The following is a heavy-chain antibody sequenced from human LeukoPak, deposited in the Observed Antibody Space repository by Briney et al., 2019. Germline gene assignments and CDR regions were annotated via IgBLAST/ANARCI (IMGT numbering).Heavy chain of an antibody. CDR1: GFTFSSYS. CDR2: ISSSSSYI. Sequence: GGSLRLSCVASGFTFSSYSMNWVRQAPGKGLEWVSSISSSSSYIYYADSVKGRFTISRDNAKNSLYLQMNSLRAEDTAVYYCARGVGYYDYVWGSYRYGYFDYWGQGTLVTVSS. D-gene: IGHD3-16*02. CDR3: ARGVGYYDYVWGSYRYGYFDY. V-gene: IGHV3-21*01. J-gene: IGHJ4*02.